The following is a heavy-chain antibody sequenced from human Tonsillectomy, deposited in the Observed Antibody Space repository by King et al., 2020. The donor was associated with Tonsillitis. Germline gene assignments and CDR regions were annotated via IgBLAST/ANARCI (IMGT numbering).Heavy chain of an antibody. Sequence: VQLQQWGAGLLKPSETLSLTCAVYGGSFSGYYWSWIRQPPGKGLEWIGEINHSGSTNYKPSLKSRVTISVDTSKKQFSLKLSSVTAADTAVYYCARGGGPITVAGFDYWGQGTLVTVSS. J-gene: IGHJ4*02. CDR1: GGSFSGYY. CDR3: ARGGGPITVAGFDY. D-gene: IGHD6-19*01. CDR2: INHSGST. V-gene: IGHV4-34*01.